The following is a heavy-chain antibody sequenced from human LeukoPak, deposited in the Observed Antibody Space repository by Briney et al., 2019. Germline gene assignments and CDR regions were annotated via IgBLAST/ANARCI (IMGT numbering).Heavy chain of an antibody. CDR3: ARGGIAARLIDY. J-gene: IGHJ4*02. D-gene: IGHD6-6*01. V-gene: IGHV4-38-2*02. Sequence: SETLSLTCTVSGYSISSGYYWGWIRQPPGKGLGWIGSIYHSGSTYYNPSLKSRVTISVDTSKNQFSLKLSSVTAADTAVYYCARGGIAARLIDYWGQGTLVTVSS. CDR2: IYHSGST. CDR1: GYSISSGYY.